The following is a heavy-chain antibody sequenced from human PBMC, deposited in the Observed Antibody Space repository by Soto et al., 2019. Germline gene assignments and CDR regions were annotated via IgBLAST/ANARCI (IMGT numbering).Heavy chain of an antibody. CDR2: INPNSGGT. Sequence: ASVKVSCKASGYTFTGYYMHWVRQAPGQGLEWMGWINPNSGGTNYAQKFQGWVTMTRDTSISTAYMELSRLRSDDTAVYYCEREGRGIAAAGTKAFDIWGQGTMVTVSS. V-gene: IGHV1-2*04. CDR1: GYTFTGYY. J-gene: IGHJ3*02. D-gene: IGHD6-13*01. CDR3: EREGRGIAAAGTKAFDI.